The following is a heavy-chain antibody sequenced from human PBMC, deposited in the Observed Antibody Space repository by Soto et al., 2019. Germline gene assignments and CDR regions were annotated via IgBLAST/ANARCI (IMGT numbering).Heavy chain of an antibody. CDR3: ARGPAPPFYGMDV. Sequence: SETRSLTCAFYDGYFSGYYGNWIRQPPGKGLEWMGEINPSGSTNDNPSLNSRVTISVDTSKNQFSLKLSSVTAADTAVYYCARGPAPPFYGMDVWGQGTTVTVSS. J-gene: IGHJ6*02. D-gene: IGHD2-2*01. CDR2: INPSGST. V-gene: IGHV4-34*01. CDR1: DGYFSGYY.